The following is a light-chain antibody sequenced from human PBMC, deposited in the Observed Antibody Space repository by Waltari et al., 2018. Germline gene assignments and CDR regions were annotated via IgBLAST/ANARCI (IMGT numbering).Light chain of an antibody. V-gene: IGLV2-14*01. CDR1: SNDVGGYNS. J-gene: IGLJ2*01. CDR3: SSQSSNDVVL. CDR2: DVS. Sequence: QSALTQPASVSGSPGQSVTIFCAGTSNDVGGYNSVSWYQEHPGQAPRVIIYDVSERPSAVSDRFSGSKSGNTASLTISGLQAEDEADYYCSSQSSNDVVLFGGGTKLTVL.